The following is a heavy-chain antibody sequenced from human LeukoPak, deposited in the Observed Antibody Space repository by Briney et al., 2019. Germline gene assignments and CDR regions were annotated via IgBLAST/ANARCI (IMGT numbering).Heavy chain of an antibody. Sequence: SETLSLTCTVSGGSISSSSYYCGWIRQPPGKGLEWIGSIYYSGSTYYNPSLKSRVTISVDTSKNQFSLKLSSVTAADTAVYYCARQSAVAAGPNWFDPWGQGTLVTVSS. D-gene: IGHD6-13*01. CDR2: IYYSGST. CDR3: ARQSAVAAGPNWFDP. J-gene: IGHJ5*02. V-gene: IGHV4-39*01. CDR1: GGSISSSSYY.